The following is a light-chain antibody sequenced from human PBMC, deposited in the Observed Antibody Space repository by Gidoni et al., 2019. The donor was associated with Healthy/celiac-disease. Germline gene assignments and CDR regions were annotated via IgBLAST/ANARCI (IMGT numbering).Light chain of an antibody. V-gene: IGLV3-21*04. J-gene: IGLJ2*01. Sequence: SHVLTQPPSVSVAPGKTARITCGGNNIGSKSVHWYQQKPGQAPVLVIYYDSDRPSGIPERFSGSNSGNTATLTIGRVEAGDEADYYCQVWDSSSDHVVFGGGTKLTVL. CDR1: NIGSKS. CDR2: YDS. CDR3: QVWDSSSDHVV.